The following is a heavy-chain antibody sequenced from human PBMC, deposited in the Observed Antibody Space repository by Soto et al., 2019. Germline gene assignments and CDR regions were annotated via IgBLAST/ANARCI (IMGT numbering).Heavy chain of an antibody. J-gene: IGHJ5*02. V-gene: IGHV4-39*01. CDR3: ARRERYYGSPGWFDP. CDR1: GSSISSFTYY. CDR2: VYYNENT. Sequence: KPSETRSLTCSVSGSSISSFTYYWGWIRQPPGQGLEWIGTVYYNENTYYNPSLNSRVTITGDTANNQFSLNLRSVSAADTAMSFCARRERYYGSPGWFDPWGPGTLGTVSS. D-gene: IGHD3-9*01.